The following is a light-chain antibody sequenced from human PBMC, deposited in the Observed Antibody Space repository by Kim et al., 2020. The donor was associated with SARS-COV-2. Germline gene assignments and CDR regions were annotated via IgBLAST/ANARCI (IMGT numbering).Light chain of an antibody. V-gene: IGLV1-40*01. CDR2: GNS. J-gene: IGLJ3*02. CDR1: SPNSGAGYD. Sequence: RVPIAGTGSSPNSGAGYDVHWYQQLPGTAPKLLIYGNSNRPSGVPDRFSGSKSGTSASLAITGLQAEDEADYYCQSYDSSLSGWVFGGGTQLTVL. CDR3: QSYDSSLSGWV.